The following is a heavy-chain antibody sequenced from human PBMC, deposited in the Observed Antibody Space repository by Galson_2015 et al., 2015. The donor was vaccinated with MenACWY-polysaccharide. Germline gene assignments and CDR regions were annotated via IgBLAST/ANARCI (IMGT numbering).Heavy chain of an antibody. V-gene: IGHV4-34*01. D-gene: IGHD2-2*01. Sequence: SETLSLTCAVYGGSFSGYYWSWIRQPPGKGLEWIGEINHSGSTNYNPSLKSRVTISVDTSKNQFSLKLSSVTAADTAVYYCARRGIVVVPAAMVEYYYYYGMDVWGQGTTVTVSS. J-gene: IGHJ6*02. CDR1: GGSFSGYY. CDR3: ARRGIVVVPAAMVEYYYYYGMDV. CDR2: INHSGST.